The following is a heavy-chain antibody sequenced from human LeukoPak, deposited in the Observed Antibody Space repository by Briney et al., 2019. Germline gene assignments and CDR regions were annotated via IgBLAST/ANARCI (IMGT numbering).Heavy chain of an antibody. V-gene: IGHV3-30-3*01. CDR1: GFTFSSYA. Sequence: RPGGSLRLSCAASGFTFSSYAMHWVRQAPGKGLEWVAVISYDGSNKYYADSVKGRFTISRDNSKNTLYLQMNSLRAEDTAVYYCARGGGVTTYAFDIWGQGTMVTVSS. D-gene: IGHD4-17*01. CDR2: ISYDGSNK. CDR3: ARGGGVTTYAFDI. J-gene: IGHJ3*02.